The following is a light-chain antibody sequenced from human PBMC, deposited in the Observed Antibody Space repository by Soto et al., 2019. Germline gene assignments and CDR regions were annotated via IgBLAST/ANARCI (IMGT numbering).Light chain of an antibody. J-gene: IGKJ5*01. CDR2: GAS. Sequence: EIILTQSPGTLSLSPGERATLSCRASQSVSNNYLAWYQQKPGQAPRLLLSGASTRATGIPDRFSGSGSGTDFTLTISRLEPEDFAFYYCHQYGSSPQTFGQGTRLEIK. V-gene: IGKV3-20*01. CDR3: HQYGSSPQT. CDR1: QSVSNNY.